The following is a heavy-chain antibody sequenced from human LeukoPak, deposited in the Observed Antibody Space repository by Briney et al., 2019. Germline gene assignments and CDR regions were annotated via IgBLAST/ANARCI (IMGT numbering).Heavy chain of an antibody. CDR3: ASSHDSSGND. J-gene: IGHJ4*02. Sequence: PGGSLRLSCAASGLSFSTYWMAWVRQAPGKGLEWVGNIHKDGRVMLYAASVKGRFTISRDNAKNSLYLDMNSLRDEDTAIYYCASSHDSSGNDWGQGTLVTVTS. CDR1: GLSFSTYW. V-gene: IGHV3-7*03. D-gene: IGHD3-22*01. CDR2: IHKDGRVM.